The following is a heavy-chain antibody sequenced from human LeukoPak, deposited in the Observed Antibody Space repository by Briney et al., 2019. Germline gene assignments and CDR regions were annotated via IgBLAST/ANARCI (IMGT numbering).Heavy chain of an antibody. D-gene: IGHD7-27*01. CDR1: GYTFTSYA. Sequence: ASVKVSCKASGYTFTSYAMNWVRQAPGQGLEWMGWINANTGNPTYAQGFTGRFVFSLDTSVSTAYLQISSLKAEDTAVYYCARDSALSGDNWFDPWGQGTLVTVSS. J-gene: IGHJ5*02. CDR3: ARDSALSGDNWFDP. CDR2: INANTGNP. V-gene: IGHV7-4-1*02.